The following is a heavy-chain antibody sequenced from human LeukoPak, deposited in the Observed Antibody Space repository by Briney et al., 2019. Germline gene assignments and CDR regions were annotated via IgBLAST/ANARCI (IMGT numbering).Heavy chain of an antibody. Sequence: SETLSLTRAVYGGSFSGYYWSWIRQPPGKGLEWIGEINHSGSTNYNPSLKSRVTISVDTSKNQFSLKLSSVTAADTAVYYCARERRPSVVVPAAKSWFDPWGQGTLVTVSS. D-gene: IGHD2-2*01. CDR1: GGSFSGYY. V-gene: IGHV4-34*01. CDR2: INHSGST. CDR3: ARERRPSVVVPAAKSWFDP. J-gene: IGHJ5*02.